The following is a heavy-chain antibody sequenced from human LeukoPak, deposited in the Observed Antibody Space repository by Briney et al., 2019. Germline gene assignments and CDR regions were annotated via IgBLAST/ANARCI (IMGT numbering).Heavy chain of an antibody. CDR1: GFTFSSYS. J-gene: IGHJ4*02. D-gene: IGHD2-2*01. Sequence: PGGSLRLSCAASGFTFSSYSMNWVRQAPGKGLEWVSSISSSSSYIYYADSVKGRFTISRDNAKNSLYLQMNSLRAEDTAVYYCARDPDIVVVPAANDYWGQGTLVTVFS. CDR2: ISSSSSYI. V-gene: IGHV3-21*01. CDR3: ARDPDIVVVPAANDY.